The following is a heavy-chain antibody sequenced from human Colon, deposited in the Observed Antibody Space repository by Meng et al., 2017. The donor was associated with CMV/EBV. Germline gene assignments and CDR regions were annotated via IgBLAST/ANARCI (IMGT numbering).Heavy chain of an antibody. CDR3: ARRFEYSSSYGVDV. J-gene: IGHJ6*02. CDR2: IIPIVGRP. Sequence: SVKVSCKASGDTFSDYSITWVRQAPGQGLEWMGAIIPIVGRPNYAQKFQGRVTITADTSTSTAYMELSSLGSEDTAVYYCARRFEYSSSYGVDVWGQGTTVTVSS. V-gene: IGHV1-69*10. CDR1: GDTFSDYS. D-gene: IGHD6-13*01.